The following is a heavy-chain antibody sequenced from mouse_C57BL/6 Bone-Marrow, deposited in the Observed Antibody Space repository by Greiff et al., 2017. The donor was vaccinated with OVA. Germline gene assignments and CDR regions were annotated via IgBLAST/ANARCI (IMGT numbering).Heavy chain of an antibody. CDR3: TFYGYDWYFDV. D-gene: IGHD2-2*01. J-gene: IGHJ1*03. V-gene: IGHV14-1*01. CDR1: GFNIKDYY. CDR2: IDPEDGDT. Sequence: VQLKQSGAELVRPGASVKLSCTASGFNIKDYYMHWVKQRPEQGLEWIGRIDPEDGDTEYAPQFQGKATMTADTSSNTAYLQLSSLTSEDTAVYYCTFYGYDWYFDVWGTGTTVTVSS.